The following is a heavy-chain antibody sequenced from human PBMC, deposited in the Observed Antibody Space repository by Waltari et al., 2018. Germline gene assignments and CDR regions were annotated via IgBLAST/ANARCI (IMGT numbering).Heavy chain of an antibody. D-gene: IGHD3-22*01. CDR1: GGTFSSYA. J-gene: IGHJ4*02. V-gene: IGHV1-69*12. Sequence: QVQLVQSGAEVKKPGSSVKVSCKASGGTFSSYAISWVRQAPGQGLEWMGGIIPIFGTANYAQKFQDRVTITADESTSTAYMELSSLRSEDTAVYYCASEAYYYDSSGYYQYYFDYWGQGTLVTVSS. CDR2: IIPIFGTA. CDR3: ASEAYYYDSSGYYQYYFDY.